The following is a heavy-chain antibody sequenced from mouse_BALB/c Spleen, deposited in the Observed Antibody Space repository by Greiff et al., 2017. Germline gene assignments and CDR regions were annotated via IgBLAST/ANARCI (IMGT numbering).Heavy chain of an antibody. CDR1: GFTFSSYA. Sequence: EVKLMESGGGLVKPGGSLKLSCAASGFTFSSYAMSWVRQTPEKRLEWVATISSGGSYTYYPDSVKGRFTISRDNTKNTLYLQMSSLRSEDTAMYNSARQMHNGSSYAMDYWGQGTSVTVSS. CDR2: ISSGGSYT. J-gene: IGHJ4*01. CDR3: ARQMHNGSSYAMDY. D-gene: IGHD1-1*01. V-gene: IGHV5-9-3*01.